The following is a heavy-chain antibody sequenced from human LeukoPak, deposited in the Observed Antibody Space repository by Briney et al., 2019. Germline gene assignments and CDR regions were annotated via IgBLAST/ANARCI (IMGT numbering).Heavy chain of an antibody. Sequence: VASVKVSCKASGGTFSSYAISWVRQAPGQGLEWMGGIIPIFGTANYAQKFQGRVTMTRDMSTSTVYMELSSLRSEDTAVYYCARDSIQNDAFDIWGQGTMVTVSS. CDR1: GGTFSSYA. V-gene: IGHV1-69*05. J-gene: IGHJ3*02. D-gene: IGHD5-18*01. CDR2: IIPIFGTA. CDR3: ARDSIQNDAFDI.